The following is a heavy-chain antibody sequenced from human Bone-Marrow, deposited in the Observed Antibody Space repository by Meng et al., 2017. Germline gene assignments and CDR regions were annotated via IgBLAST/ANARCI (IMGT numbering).Heavy chain of an antibody. CDR1: GFTFDDYA. Sequence: GGSLRLSCAASGFTFDDYAMHWVRQAPGKGLEWVSGIDRSEYSTFYADSVRGRFTISRDNSKNTLYLQMNSLRADDTAVYYCARGVLGSGNLLEYYQYWGQGTLVTVSS. J-gene: IGHJ1*01. CDR2: IDRSEYST. CDR3: ARGVLGSGNLLEYYQY. D-gene: IGHD3-10*01. V-gene: IGHV3-23*05.